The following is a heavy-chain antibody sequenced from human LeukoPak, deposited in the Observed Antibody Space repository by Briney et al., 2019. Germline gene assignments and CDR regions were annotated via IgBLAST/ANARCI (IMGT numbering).Heavy chain of an antibody. D-gene: IGHD6-6*01. V-gene: IGHV3-7*01. J-gene: IGHJ4*02. CDR1: GFTFSSYW. CDR2: IKQDGSEK. Sequence: GGSLRLSCAVSGFTFSSYWMSWVSHAPGRGLEWVANIKQDGSEKYYVDSVKGRFTISRDNPKNSLYLQMNSLRAEDTAVYYCAREFLVDSSSFTGFRYYFDYWGQGTLVTVSS. CDR3: AREFLVDSSSFTGFRYYFDY.